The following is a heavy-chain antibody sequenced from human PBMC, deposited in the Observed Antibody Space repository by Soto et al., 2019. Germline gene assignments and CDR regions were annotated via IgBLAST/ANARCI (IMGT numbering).Heavy chain of an antibody. D-gene: IGHD3-9*01. Sequence: PGESLKISCKGSGYTFSSYRIGWVRQVPGKGLEWMGIISPGDSDTKYSQSFQGQVTISADKSISTAYLQWNSLRASDTAMYYCARHATYYDILSGYYFDYWDQGTLVTVSS. J-gene: IGHJ4*02. CDR3: ARHATYYDILSGYYFDY. V-gene: IGHV5-51*01. CDR2: ISPGDSDT. CDR1: GYTFSSYR.